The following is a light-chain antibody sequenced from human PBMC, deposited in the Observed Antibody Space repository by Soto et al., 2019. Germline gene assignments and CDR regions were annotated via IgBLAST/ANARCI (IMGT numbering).Light chain of an antibody. Sequence: QSALTKPASVSESPGRSITISCTGTSGDVGGYNYVSWYRQHPGKAPKLMIYDVSNRPSGVSNRFSGSKSGNTASLTISGLQAEDEADYYCSSYTSSSTVVFGGGTKVTVL. V-gene: IGLV2-14*01. CDR1: SGDVGGYNY. J-gene: IGLJ2*01. CDR2: DVS. CDR3: SSYTSSSTVV.